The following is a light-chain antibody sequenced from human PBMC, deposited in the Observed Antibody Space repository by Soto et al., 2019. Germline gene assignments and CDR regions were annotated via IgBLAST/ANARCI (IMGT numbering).Light chain of an antibody. Sequence: EIVMTQSPATLSVSPGERATLSCRASQSVSSNLVWYQQKPGQAPRLLIYSASTRATGIPARFSGSGSGTEFTLTISSLQSEDFAVYYCQQYTNWPLLTFGGGNKVEIK. CDR3: QQYTNWPLLT. CDR1: QSVSSN. V-gene: IGKV3D-15*01. CDR2: SAS. J-gene: IGKJ4*01.